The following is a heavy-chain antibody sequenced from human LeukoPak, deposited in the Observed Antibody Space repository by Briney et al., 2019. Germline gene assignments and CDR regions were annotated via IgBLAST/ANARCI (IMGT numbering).Heavy chain of an antibody. J-gene: IGHJ4*02. CDR1: GYTFTDYY. CDR3: ARVGVRGVIIADFDY. D-gene: IGHD3-10*01. Sequence: ASVKVSCKACGYTFTDYYMHWVRQAPGQGLEWMGWINPNSGGTNYTQKFQGRVTMTRDTSINTAYMELSSVTSDDTAVYYCARVGVRGVIIADFDYWGQGTLVTVSS. CDR2: INPNSGGT. V-gene: IGHV1-2*02.